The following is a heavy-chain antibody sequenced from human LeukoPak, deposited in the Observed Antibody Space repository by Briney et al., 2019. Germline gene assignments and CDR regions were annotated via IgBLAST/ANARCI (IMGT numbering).Heavy chain of an antibody. Sequence: QAGGSLRLSCEVSGFTFDSFGLSWVRQAPGKGPEWIAYISGSSVAIYYADSVKGRFTISRDNAKNSLSLQMNSLRAEDTAVYYCARDGTDYWGQGTLVTVSS. CDR1: GFTFDSFG. CDR3: ARDGTDY. J-gene: IGHJ4*02. V-gene: IGHV3-48*01. CDR2: ISGSSVAI. D-gene: IGHD1-1*01.